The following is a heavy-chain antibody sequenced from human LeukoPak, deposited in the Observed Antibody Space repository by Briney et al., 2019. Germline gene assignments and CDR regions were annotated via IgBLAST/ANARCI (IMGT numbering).Heavy chain of an antibody. V-gene: IGHV3-23*01. CDR1: GFTFSSYA. Sequence: GGSLRLSCAASGFTFSSYAMSWVRQAPGKGLEWVSAISGSGGSTYYADSVKGRFTISRDNSKNTLYLQMNSLRAEDTAVYYCAKDQVPVVYYYYGMDVWGQGTTVTVSS. J-gene: IGHJ6*02. D-gene: IGHD2-2*01. CDR2: ISGSGGST. CDR3: AKDQVPVVYYYYGMDV.